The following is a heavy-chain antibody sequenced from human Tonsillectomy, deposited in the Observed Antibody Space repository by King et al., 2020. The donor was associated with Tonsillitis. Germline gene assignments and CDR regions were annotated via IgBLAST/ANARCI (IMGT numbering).Heavy chain of an antibody. Sequence: VQLVESGAEVKKPGASVKVSCKASGYTFTGYYMHWVRQAPGQGLEWMGWINPNSGGTNYAQKFQGRVTMTRDTSISTAYMELSRLGSDDTAVYYCARIPMVRGTYDAFDIWGQGTMVTVSS. CDR1: GYTFTGYY. CDR3: ARIPMVRGTYDAFDI. J-gene: IGHJ3*02. D-gene: IGHD3-10*01. CDR2: INPNSGGT. V-gene: IGHV1-2*02.